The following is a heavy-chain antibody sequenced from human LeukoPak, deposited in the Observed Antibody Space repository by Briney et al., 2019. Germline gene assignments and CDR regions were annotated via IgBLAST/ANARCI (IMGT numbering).Heavy chain of an antibody. J-gene: IGHJ4*02. D-gene: IGHD6-13*01. CDR1: GYTFTSYD. V-gene: IGHV1-8*01. CDR3: ARGAVGSSSWDFDY. CDR2: MNPNSGNT. Sequence: GASVKVSCKASGYTFTSYDINWVRQATGQGLEWMGWMNPNSGNTGYAQKFQGRVTMTRNTSISTAYMELSSLRSEDTAVHYCARGAVGSSSWDFDYWGQGTLVTVSS.